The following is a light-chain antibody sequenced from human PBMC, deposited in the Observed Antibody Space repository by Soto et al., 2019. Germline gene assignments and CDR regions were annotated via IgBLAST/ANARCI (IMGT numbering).Light chain of an antibody. V-gene: IGKV3-20*01. CDR1: QSVISY. CDR2: GAS. J-gene: IGKJ5*01. Sequence: VLTQSPGTLSLSPGERATLSCRASQSVISYLAWYQQKPGQAPKLLIYGASSRATGIPDRFSGSGSGTDFTLTISGLEPEDFAVYYCQQYGSSPITFGQGTRLEIK. CDR3: QQYGSSPIT.